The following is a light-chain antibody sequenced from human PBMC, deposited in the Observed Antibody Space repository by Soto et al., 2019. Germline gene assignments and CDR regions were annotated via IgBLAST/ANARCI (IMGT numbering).Light chain of an antibody. CDR3: QQYNNWWT. Sequence: EIVLTQSPGTLSWYQGERSTLXXRASQSVSRNLAWYQQRPGQAPWXLIYGASTRATGIPARLSGSGSGTEFTLTINSLQSEDFAVYYCQQYNNWWTFGQGTKVDIK. CDR2: GAS. CDR1: QSVSRN. V-gene: IGKV3-15*01. J-gene: IGKJ1*01.